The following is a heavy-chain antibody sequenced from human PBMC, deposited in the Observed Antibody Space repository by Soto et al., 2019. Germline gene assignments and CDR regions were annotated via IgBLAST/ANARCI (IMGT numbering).Heavy chain of an antibody. CDR1: GGSIISGGYY. CDR2: IYYRGST. CDR3: ATYCSGGSCYGSYFDY. V-gene: IGHV4-31*03. J-gene: IGHJ4*02. Sequence: SETLSLTCTVSGGSIISGGYYFICIRQHPWKGLEWIGYIYYRGSTYYNPSLKSRVTISVDTSKNLFSLKLSSVTAADTAVYYCATYCSGGSCYGSYFDYWGQGTLVTVSS. D-gene: IGHD2-15*01.